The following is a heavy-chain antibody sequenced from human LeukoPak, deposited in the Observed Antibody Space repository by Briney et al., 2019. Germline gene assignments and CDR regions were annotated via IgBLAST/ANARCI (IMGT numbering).Heavy chain of an antibody. Sequence: SEKLSCNSSGYTFTSYYMHWVRHPPAQGLEWMGIINPSCCSTSYAEKFQHRLTIIRDTPTNTLYMEQQSPISEDTAVLFCASERNGDYVFDLWVRGTLATVSS. V-gene: IGHV1-46*01. J-gene: IGHJ2*01. D-gene: IGHD4-17*01. CDR1: GYTFTSYY. CDR2: INPSCCST. CDR3: ASERNGDYVFDL.